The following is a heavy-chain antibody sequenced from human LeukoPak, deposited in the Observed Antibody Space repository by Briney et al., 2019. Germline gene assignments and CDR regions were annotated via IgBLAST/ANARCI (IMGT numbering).Heavy chain of an antibody. V-gene: IGHV1-2*02. CDR3: ARLSTPNLYYFDY. J-gene: IGHJ4*02. CDR2: INPNSGVT. CDR1: GYTFTGYY. Sequence: TSVTLSCKASGYTFTGYYMHWVRQAPGQGLEWMGWINPNSGVTYYAQKFQGRVSMTRDTSISTAYMEVSRLRSDDSALYYCARLSTPNLYYFDYWGQGT. D-gene: IGHD3-16*02.